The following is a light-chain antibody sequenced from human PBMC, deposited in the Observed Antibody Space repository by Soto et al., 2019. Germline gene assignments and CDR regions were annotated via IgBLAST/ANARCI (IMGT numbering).Light chain of an antibody. V-gene: IGLV1-40*01. Sequence: QSVLTQPPSVSGAPGQRVTISCTGSSSNIGAGYDVHWYQQLPGTAPKLLIHNNSQRPSGVPDRFSGSKSGTSASLAISGLQSEEEADYYCAVWDDSLSCPVFGGGTKLTVL. CDR3: AVWDDSLSCPV. J-gene: IGLJ3*02. CDR1: SSNIGAGYD. CDR2: NNS.